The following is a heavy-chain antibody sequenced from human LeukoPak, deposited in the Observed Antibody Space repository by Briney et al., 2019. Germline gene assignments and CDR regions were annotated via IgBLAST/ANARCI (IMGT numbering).Heavy chain of an antibody. V-gene: IGHV3-11*04. D-gene: IGHD1-26*01. J-gene: IGHJ4*02. CDR2: ISSSGSTI. Sequence: PGGSLRLSCAASGFTFSDHYMSWIRQAPGKGLEWVSYISSSGSTIYYADSVKGRFTISRDNAKSSLYLQMNSLRAEDTAVYCCARDPPSRESYWDDYWGQGTLVTVSS. CDR1: GFTFSDHY. CDR3: ARDPPSRESYWDDY.